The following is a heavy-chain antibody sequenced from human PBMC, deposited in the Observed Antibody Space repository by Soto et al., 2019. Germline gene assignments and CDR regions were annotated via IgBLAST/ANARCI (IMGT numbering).Heavy chain of an antibody. CDR2: IYPGDSDT. Sequence: GESLKISCKGSGYSFTSYWIGWVRQMPGKGLEWMGIIYPGDSDTRYSPSFQGQVTISADKSISTAYLQWSSLKASDTAMYYCARPDRNGDLTWGAFDIWGQGTMVTVSS. J-gene: IGHJ3*02. CDR3: ARPDRNGDLTWGAFDI. D-gene: IGHD2-21*02. CDR1: GYSFTSYW. V-gene: IGHV5-51*01.